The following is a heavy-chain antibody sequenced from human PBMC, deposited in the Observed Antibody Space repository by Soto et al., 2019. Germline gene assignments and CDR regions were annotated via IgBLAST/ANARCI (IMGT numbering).Heavy chain of an antibody. CDR1: GGSISSVGYY. V-gene: IGHV4-31*03. CDR3: ARDHGSGIFDY. Sequence: SETLSLTCTVSGGSISSVGYYWSWIRQHPGRGLEWIGYIYYSGSTYYNPSLKSRVTISVDTSKNQFSLKLSSVTAADTAVYYCARDHGSGIFDYWGQGTLVTVSS. J-gene: IGHJ4*02. D-gene: IGHD3-10*01. CDR2: IYYSGST.